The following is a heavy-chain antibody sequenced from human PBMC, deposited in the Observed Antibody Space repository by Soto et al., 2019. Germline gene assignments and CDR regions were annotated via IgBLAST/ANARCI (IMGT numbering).Heavy chain of an antibody. CDR3: ASGWLPYYGMDV. J-gene: IGHJ6*02. CDR1: GGSISSSSYY. CDR2: IYYSGST. Sequence: PSETLSLTCTVSGGSISSSSYYWGWIRQPPGKGLEWIGSIYYSGSTYYNPSLKSRVTISVDTSKNQFSLKLSSVTAADTAVYYCASGWLPYYGMDVWGQGTTVTVSS. V-gene: IGHV4-39*01. D-gene: IGHD6-19*01.